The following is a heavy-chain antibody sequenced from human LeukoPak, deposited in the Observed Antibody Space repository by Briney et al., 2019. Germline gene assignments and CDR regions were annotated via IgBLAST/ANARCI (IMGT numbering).Heavy chain of an antibody. CDR2: IYYSGST. CDR1: GGSVSSGSYY. V-gene: IGHV4-61*01. CDR3: ARSWFGVQRPFDY. J-gene: IGHJ4*02. D-gene: IGHD3-10*01. Sequence: PSETLSLTCTVSGGSVSSGSYYWSWIRQPPGKGLEWIGYIYYSGSTNYNPSLKSRVTISVDTSKNQFSLKLSSVTAADTAVYYCARSWFGVQRPFDYWGQGTLVTVSS.